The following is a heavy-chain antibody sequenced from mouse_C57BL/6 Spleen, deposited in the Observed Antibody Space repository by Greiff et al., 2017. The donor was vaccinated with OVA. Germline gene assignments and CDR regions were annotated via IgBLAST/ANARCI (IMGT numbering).Heavy chain of an antibody. CDR1: GYTFTDYY. V-gene: IGHV1-26*01. Sequence: EVQLQQSGPELVKPGASVKISCKASGYTFTDYYMNWVKQSHGKSLEWIGDINPNNGGTSYNQKFKGKATLTVDKSSSTAYMELRSLTSEDSAVYYCARRRGINYYAKEDWSQGTSVTVSS. CDR2: INPNNGGT. D-gene: IGHD2-4*01. CDR3: ARRRGINYYAKED. J-gene: IGHJ4*01.